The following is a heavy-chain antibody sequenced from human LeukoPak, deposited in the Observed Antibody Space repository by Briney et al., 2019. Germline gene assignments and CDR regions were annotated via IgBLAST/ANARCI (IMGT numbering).Heavy chain of an antibody. CDR3: AREEGSGWLTDY. D-gene: IGHD6-19*01. J-gene: IGHJ4*02. Sequence: SETLSLTCTVSGGSISSSSYYWGWIRQPPGKGLEWIGSIYYSGSTYYNPSLKSRVTISVDTSKNQFSLKLSSVTAADTAVYYCAREEGSGWLTDYWGQGTLVTASS. CDR2: IYYSGST. CDR1: GGSISSSSYY. V-gene: IGHV4-39*07.